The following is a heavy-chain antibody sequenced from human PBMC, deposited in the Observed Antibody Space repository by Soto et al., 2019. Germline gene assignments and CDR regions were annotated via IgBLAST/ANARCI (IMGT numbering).Heavy chain of an antibody. CDR2: ISTYNGDA. CDR3: ARDGKGMTTVGTFDS. CDR1: GYAFISYG. Sequence: QVQLVQSGAEVKKPGASVKVSCKASGYAFISYGISWVRQAPGQGLEWVGGISTYNGDAKYAQNLQGRVTMTRDTSRSTAYMELRSLSSGDTAVYYCARDGKGMTTVGTFDSWGQGTLVTVSS. V-gene: IGHV1-18*04. D-gene: IGHD4-17*01. J-gene: IGHJ4*02.